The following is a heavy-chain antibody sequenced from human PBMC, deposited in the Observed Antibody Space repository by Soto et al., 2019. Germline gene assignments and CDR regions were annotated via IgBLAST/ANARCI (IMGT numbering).Heavy chain of an antibody. V-gene: IGHV1-18*01. J-gene: IGHJ6*02. Sequence: ASVKVSCKASGYTFTSYGISWVRQAPGQGLEWMGWISAYNGNTNYAQKHQGRVTMTTDTSTSTAYMELRSLRSDDTAVYYCARAGDSGYDWGSNFGYYYYYGMDVWGQGTTVTVS. CDR2: ISAYNGNT. CDR1: GYTFTSYG. CDR3: ARAGDSGYDWGSNFGYYYYYGMDV. D-gene: IGHD5-12*01.